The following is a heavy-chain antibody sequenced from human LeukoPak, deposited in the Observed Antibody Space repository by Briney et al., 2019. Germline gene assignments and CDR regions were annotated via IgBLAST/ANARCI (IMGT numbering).Heavy chain of an antibody. CDR1: GGSISSGGYY. CDR2: IYYSGST. CDR3: ARAYYYGSGYYYYGMDV. D-gene: IGHD3-10*01. Sequence: PSETLSLTCTVSGGSISSGGYYWRWIRQHPGKGLEWIGYIYYSGSTYYNPSLKSRVTISVDTSKNQFSLKLSSVTAADTAVYYCARAYYYGSGYYYYGMDVWGQGTTVTVSS. V-gene: IGHV4-31*03. J-gene: IGHJ6*02.